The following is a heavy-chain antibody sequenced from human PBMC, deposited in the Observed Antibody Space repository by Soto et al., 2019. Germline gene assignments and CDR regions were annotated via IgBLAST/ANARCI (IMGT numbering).Heavy chain of an antibody. CDR3: ARAPETPPIVRVVVPYLFDS. CDR1: GGSISSSSYY. CDR2: IYYSGST. Sequence: PSETLSLTCTVSGGSISSSSYYWGWIRQPPGKGLEWIGNIYYSGSTYYNPSLKGRVTISVDTSKNQFSLNVSSVTAADTAVYYCARAPETPPIVRVVVPYLFDSWGQGTLVTVSS. D-gene: IGHD3-16*02. J-gene: IGHJ4*02. V-gene: IGHV4-39*07.